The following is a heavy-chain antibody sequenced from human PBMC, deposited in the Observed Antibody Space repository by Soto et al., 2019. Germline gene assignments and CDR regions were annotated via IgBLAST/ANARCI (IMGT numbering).Heavy chain of an antibody. Sequence: GGSLRLSCAASGFTFSSYAMSWVRQAPGKGLEWVSAISGSGGSTYYADSVKGRFTISRDNSKNTLYRQMNSLRAEDTAVYYCAKDEGYCGGDCYAGGYFDYWGQGTLVTVSS. CDR2: ISGSGGST. CDR1: GFTFSSYA. V-gene: IGHV3-23*01. CDR3: AKDEGYCGGDCYAGGYFDY. D-gene: IGHD2-21*01. J-gene: IGHJ4*02.